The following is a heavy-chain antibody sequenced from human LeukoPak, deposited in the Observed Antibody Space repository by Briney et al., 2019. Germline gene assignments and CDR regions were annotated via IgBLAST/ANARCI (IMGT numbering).Heavy chain of an antibody. CDR3: ARDPGYCTGGSCYTANWFDP. D-gene: IGHD2-15*01. V-gene: IGHV1-46*01. Sequence: ASVKVSCKASGYTFTSHYMHWVRQAPGQGFEWMGIINPSGGRISYAQKFQGRVTMTRDTSTSTVYMELSSLKSEDTAVYYCARDPGYCTGGSCYTANWFDPWGQGTLVTVSS. CDR1: GYTFTSHY. CDR2: INPSGGRI. J-gene: IGHJ5*02.